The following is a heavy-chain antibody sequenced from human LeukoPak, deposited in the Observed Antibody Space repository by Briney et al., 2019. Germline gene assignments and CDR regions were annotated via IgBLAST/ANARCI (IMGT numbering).Heavy chain of an antibody. J-gene: IGHJ6*02. V-gene: IGHV6-1*01. D-gene: IGHD6-13*01. CDR3: ARERGSSWYSDYYYYGMGV. CDR2: TYYRSKWYN. Sequence: SQTLSLTCAISGDSVSSNSAAWNWIRQSPSRGLEWLGRTYYRSKWYNDYAVSVKSRITINPDTSKDQFSLQLNSVTPEDTAVYYCARERGSSWYSDYYYYGMGVWGQGTTVTVSS. CDR1: GDSVSSNSAA.